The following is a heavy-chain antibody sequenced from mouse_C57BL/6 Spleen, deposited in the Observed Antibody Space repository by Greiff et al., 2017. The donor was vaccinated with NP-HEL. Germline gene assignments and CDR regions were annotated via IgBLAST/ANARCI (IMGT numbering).Heavy chain of an antibody. Sequence: VQLKQSGPVLVKPGASVKMSCKASGYTFTDYYMNWVKQSHGKSLEWIGVINPYNGGTSYNQKFKGKATLTVDKSSSTAYMELNSLTSEDSAVYYCARWSTTVVATRPAWFAYWGQGTLVTVSA. CDR1: GYTFTDYY. D-gene: IGHD1-1*01. J-gene: IGHJ3*01. CDR3: ARWSTTVVATRPAWFAY. V-gene: IGHV1-19*01. CDR2: INPYNGGT.